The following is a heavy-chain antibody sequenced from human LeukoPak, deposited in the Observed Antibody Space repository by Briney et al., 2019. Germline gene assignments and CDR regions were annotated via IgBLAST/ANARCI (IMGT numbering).Heavy chain of an antibody. V-gene: IGHV3-21*01. Sequence: PGGSLRLSCAASGFTFSSYSMNWVRQAPGKWLEWVSSISSSSSYIYYADSVKGRFTISRDNAKNSLYLQMNSLRAEDTAVYYCARDEAVGWNDYSGQGTLVTVSS. CDR1: GFTFSSYS. CDR2: ISSSSSYI. CDR3: ARDEAVGWNDY. J-gene: IGHJ4*02. D-gene: IGHD1-1*01.